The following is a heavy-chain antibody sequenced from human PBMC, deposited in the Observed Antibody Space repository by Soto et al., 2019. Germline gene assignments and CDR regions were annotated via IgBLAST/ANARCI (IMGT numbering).Heavy chain of an antibody. V-gene: IGHV3-30-3*01. J-gene: IGHJ5*02. CDR2: ISYDGSNK. CDR1: GFTFSSYA. D-gene: IGHD2-21*02. CDR3: ARAGCGGDCFGWFDP. Sequence: QVQLVESGGGVVQPGRSLRLSCAASGFTFSSYAMHWVRQAPGKGLEWVAVISYDGSNKYYADSVKGRFTISRDNSKNTLYLQMNSLRAEDTAVYYCARAGCGGDCFGWFDPWGQGTLVTVSS.